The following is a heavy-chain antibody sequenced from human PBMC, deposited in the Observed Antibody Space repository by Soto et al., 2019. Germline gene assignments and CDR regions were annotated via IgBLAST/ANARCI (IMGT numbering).Heavy chain of an antibody. CDR3: AREGPDDYGDYVVY. CDR1: GYTFTSYG. J-gene: IGHJ4*02. Sequence: ASVKVSCKASGYTFTSYGISWVRQAPGQGLEWMGWISAYNGNTNYAQKLQGRVTMTTDTSTSTAYMELRSLRSDDTAVYYRAREGPDDYGDYVVYWGQGTLVTVSS. D-gene: IGHD4-17*01. CDR2: ISAYNGNT. V-gene: IGHV1-18*01.